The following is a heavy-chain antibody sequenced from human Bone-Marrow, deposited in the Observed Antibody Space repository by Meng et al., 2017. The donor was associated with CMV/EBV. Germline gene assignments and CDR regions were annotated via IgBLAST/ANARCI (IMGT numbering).Heavy chain of an antibody. CDR2: IGGRGENT. CDR1: GFTFSTYS. Sequence: GGSLRLSCAASGFTFSTYSMSWVRQAPRKGLEWVSTIGGRGENTYYADSVRGRCTISRDNSKSTQSLQMNSLRAEDTAVYYCAVTSESYYYDSRGDLYYFDYWGQGTLVTVSS. V-gene: IGHV3-23*01. CDR3: AVTSESYYYDSRGDLYYFDY. J-gene: IGHJ4*02. D-gene: IGHD3-22*01.